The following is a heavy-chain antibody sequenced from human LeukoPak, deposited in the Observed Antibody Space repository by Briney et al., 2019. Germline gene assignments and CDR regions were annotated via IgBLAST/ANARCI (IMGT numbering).Heavy chain of an antibody. CDR1: GFTFSSYA. J-gene: IGHJ4*02. CDR2: ISNDGSNK. CDR3: ARPLRAMARQWLGPFDY. V-gene: IGHV3-30-3*01. D-gene: IGHD6-19*01. Sequence: GGSLRLSCAASGFTFSSYAMHWVRQAPGKGLEWVAVISNDGSNKYYADSVKGRFTISRDNSKNTLYLQMNSLRAEDTAVYYWARPLRAMARQWLGPFDYWGQGTLVTVSS.